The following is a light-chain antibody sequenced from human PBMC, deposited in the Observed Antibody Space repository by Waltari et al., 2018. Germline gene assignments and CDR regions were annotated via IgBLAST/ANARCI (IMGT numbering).Light chain of an antibody. V-gene: IGKV1-5*03. J-gene: IGKJ4*01. CDR1: QSISSL. CDR3: QQYNSYPLT. Sequence: DIQMTQSPSTLSASVGDRVTITCRASQSISSLLALYQQKPGNAPKFLIYKVSRLESGVPSRFSGSGSGTEFTLTINSLQPDDFATYFCQQYNSYPLTFGGGTKVEIK. CDR2: KVS.